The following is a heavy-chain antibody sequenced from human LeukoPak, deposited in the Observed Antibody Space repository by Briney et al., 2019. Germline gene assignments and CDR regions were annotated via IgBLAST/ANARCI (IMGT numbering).Heavy chain of an antibody. V-gene: IGHV1-24*01. J-gene: IGHJ4*02. CDR2: FDPEDGET. CDR1: GYTLTELS. D-gene: IGHD3-22*01. CDR3: ATEWSYYDSSGYSSY. Sequence: ASVKVSCKVSGYTLTELSMHWVRQAPGKGLEWRGGFDPEDGETIYAQKFQGRVTMTEDTSTDTAYMELSRLRSEDTAVYYCATEWSYYDSSGYSSYWGQGTLVTVSS.